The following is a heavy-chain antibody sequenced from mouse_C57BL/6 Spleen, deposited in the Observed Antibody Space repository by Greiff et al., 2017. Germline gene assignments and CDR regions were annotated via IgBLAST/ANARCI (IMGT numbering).Heavy chain of an antibody. Sequence: QVHVKQPGAELVKPGASVKMSCKASGYTFPSYWITWVKQRPGQGLEWIGDIYPGSGSTNYNEKFKSKATLTVDTSSSTAYMQLSSLTSEDSAVYYCARESYYDYDGFAYWGQGTLVTVSA. CDR1: GYTFPSYW. CDR3: ARESYYDYDGFAY. D-gene: IGHD2-4*01. V-gene: IGHV1-55*01. J-gene: IGHJ3*01. CDR2: IYPGSGST.